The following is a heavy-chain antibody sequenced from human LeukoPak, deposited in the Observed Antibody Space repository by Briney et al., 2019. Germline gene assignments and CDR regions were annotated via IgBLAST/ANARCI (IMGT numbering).Heavy chain of an antibody. CDR3: ARGKYGGYFIDY. Sequence: AGGSLRLSCAASGFTFSSYAMSWVRQAPGKGLEWVSSISYTGTYIYYADSVKGRFTISRDNAKNTVYLQMNSLRAEDTAVYYCARGKYGGYFIDYWGQGTLVTVSS. V-gene: IGHV3-21*01. J-gene: IGHJ4*02. CDR2: ISYTGTYI. D-gene: IGHD5-12*01. CDR1: GFTFSSYA.